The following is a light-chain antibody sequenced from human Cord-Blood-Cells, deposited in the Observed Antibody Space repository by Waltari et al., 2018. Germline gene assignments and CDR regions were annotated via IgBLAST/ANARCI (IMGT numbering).Light chain of an antibody. CDR1: QSISSY. J-gene: IGKJ4*01. Sequence: DIQMTQSTSSLSASVEDRVTITCRASQSISSYLNWYQQKPGKAPKLLIYAASSLQSGVPSRFSGSGSGTDFTLTISSLQPEDFATYYCQQSYSRLTFGGGTKVEIK. CDR3: QQSYSRLT. V-gene: IGKV1-39*01. CDR2: AAS.